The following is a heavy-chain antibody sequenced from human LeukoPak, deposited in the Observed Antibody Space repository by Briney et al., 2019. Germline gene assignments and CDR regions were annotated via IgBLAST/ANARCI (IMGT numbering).Heavy chain of an antibody. CDR2: IYNSGNT. Sequence: SETLSLTCTVSGDSISTNSYSWGWIRQPSGKGLEWIGSIYNSGNTYYNTSLMSRVTISVDTSKNQFSLRLNSVTAAHTAVYYCARYFWSGRNGFGPWGQGTLVTVSS. D-gene: IGHD3-3*01. J-gene: IGHJ5*02. CDR1: GDSISTNSYS. V-gene: IGHV4-39*07. CDR3: ARYFWSGRNGFGP.